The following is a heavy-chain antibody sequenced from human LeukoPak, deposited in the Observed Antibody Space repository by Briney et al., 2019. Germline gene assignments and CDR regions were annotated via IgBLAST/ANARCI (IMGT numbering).Heavy chain of an antibody. V-gene: IGHV1-46*01. D-gene: IGHD5-12*01. CDR2: INPSGGST. CDR3: ARDWRLRSRGEGYYYYMDV. Sequence: ASVKASCKASGYTFTSYYMHWVRQAPGQGLEWMGIINPSGGSTSYAQKFQGRVTMTRDTSTSTVYKELSSLRSEDTAVYYCARDWRLRSRGEGYYYYMDVWGKGTTVTVSS. J-gene: IGHJ6*03. CDR1: GYTFTSYY.